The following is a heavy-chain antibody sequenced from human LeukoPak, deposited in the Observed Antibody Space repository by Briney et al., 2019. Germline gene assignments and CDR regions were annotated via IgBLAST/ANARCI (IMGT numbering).Heavy chain of an antibody. V-gene: IGHV3-20*04. J-gene: IGHJ6*03. CDR1: GFTFDDYG. CDR3: ARQAYNWNYGSSGYYYYMDV. D-gene: IGHD1-7*01. CDR2: INWNGGST. Sequence: GGSLRLSCAASGFTFDDYGMSWARQAPGKGLEWVSGINWNGGSTGYADSVKGRFTISRDNAKNSLYLQMNSLRAEDTAVYYCARQAYNWNYGSSGYYYYMDVWGKGTTVTVSS.